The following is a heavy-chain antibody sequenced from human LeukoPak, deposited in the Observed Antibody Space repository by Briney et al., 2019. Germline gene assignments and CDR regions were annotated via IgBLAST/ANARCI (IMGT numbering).Heavy chain of an antibody. J-gene: IGHJ3*02. CDR1: GGSISSYY. D-gene: IGHD6-19*01. Sequence: SETLSLTCTVSGGSISSYYWSWIRQPPGKGLEWIGYIYYSGSTYYNPSLKSRVTISVDTSKNQFSLKLSSVTAADTAVYYCARDSGSGRYSDAFDIWGQGTMVTVSS. V-gene: IGHV4-59*12. CDR2: IYYSGST. CDR3: ARDSGSGRYSDAFDI.